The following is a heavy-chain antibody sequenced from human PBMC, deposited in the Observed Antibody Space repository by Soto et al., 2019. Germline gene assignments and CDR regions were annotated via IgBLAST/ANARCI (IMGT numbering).Heavy chain of an antibody. J-gene: IGHJ4*02. D-gene: IGHD2-15*01. CDR1: GFTFSSNA. CDR2: ISGSSGST. V-gene: IGHV3-23*01. Sequence: SGGSLRLSCAASGFTFSSNAMSWVRQAPGKGLEWISAISGSSGSTYYSDSVKGRFTISRDNSKNTLYLQMNSLRAEDTAVYYCAKDGRGGTWDYWGQGTLVTVSS. CDR3: AKDGRGGTWDY.